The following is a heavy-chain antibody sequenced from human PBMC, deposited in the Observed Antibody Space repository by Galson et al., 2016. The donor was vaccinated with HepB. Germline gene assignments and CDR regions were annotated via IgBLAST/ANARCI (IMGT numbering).Heavy chain of an antibody. J-gene: IGHJ4*02. V-gene: IGHV3-33*01. CDR2: IWYDGSKK. CDR1: GFTFDRYG. Sequence: SCAASGFTFDRYGMHWVRQAPGKGLEWVAVIWYDGSKKYYADAVKGRFTISRDNSRNTLDLQMNSLKIEDTALYFCARERFGFTGAPASPFDDWGQGTLVTVSS. D-gene: IGHD1-1*01. CDR3: ARERFGFTGAPASPFDD.